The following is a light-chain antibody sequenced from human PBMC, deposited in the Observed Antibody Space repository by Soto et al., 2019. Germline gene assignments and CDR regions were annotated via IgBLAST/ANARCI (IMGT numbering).Light chain of an antibody. V-gene: IGKV2-30*01. CDR1: QSLVYSNRNTY. CDR3: MQGSHWPYT. J-gene: IGKJ2*01. CDR2: EVT. Sequence: DVVMTQSPLSLPVTLGQPASISCRSSQSLVYSNRNTYLNWIQWRPGQSPRRLIYEVTNRDSGGPGRFSGSGSGTDFTLKISRVEAEDVGVYYCMQGSHWPYTFGQGTRLEI.